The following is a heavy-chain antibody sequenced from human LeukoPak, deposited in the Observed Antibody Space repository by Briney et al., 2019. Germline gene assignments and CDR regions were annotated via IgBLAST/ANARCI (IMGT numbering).Heavy chain of an antibody. CDR3: ARDTRGYSGYDERDY. J-gene: IGHJ4*02. CDR2: INPNSGGT. Sequence: ASVKVSCKASGYTFTGYYMHWVRQAPGQGLEWMGWINPNSGGTNYAQKFQGRVTMTRDTSISTAYMELSRLRSDDTAVYYCARDTRGYSGYDERDYWGQGTLVTVSS. CDR1: GYTFTGYY. D-gene: IGHD5-12*01. V-gene: IGHV1-2*02.